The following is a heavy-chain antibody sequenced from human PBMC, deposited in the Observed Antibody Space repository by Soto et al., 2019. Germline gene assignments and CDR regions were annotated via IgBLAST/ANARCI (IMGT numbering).Heavy chain of an antibody. CDR1: GFSFSNYW. V-gene: IGHV3-7*01. CDR3: ARDQVGALDV. J-gene: IGHJ6*04. Sequence: GGSLRLSCAASGFSFSNYWMAWVRQAPGQGLERVANIKEDGSVKQYADSVKGRFTISRDNGKNSQYLQMNSLRAEDTAVYYCARDQVGALDVWGKGTTVTVSS. CDR2: IKEDGSVK. D-gene: IGHD1-26*01.